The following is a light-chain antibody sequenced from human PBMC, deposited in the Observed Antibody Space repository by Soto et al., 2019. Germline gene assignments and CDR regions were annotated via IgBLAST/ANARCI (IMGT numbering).Light chain of an antibody. Sequence: EIVMTQSPATLSVSPGERATLSCRASQSVSSNLAWYQQKPGQAPRLLIYGASTRANGIPARFSGSGSGTGFTPTISSLAAGEFAVYFCRQYNNWPPENTFSPGTKLEIK. CDR3: RQYNNWPPENT. V-gene: IGKV3-15*01. CDR1: QSVSSN. J-gene: IGKJ2*01. CDR2: GAS.